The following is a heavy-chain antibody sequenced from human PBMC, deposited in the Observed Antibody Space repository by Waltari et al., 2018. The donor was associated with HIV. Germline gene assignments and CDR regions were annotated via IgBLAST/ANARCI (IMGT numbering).Heavy chain of an antibody. V-gene: IGHV3-30*18. CDR2: ISYDGSNK. CDR1: GFTFSSYG. Sequence: QVQLVESGGGVVQPGRSLRLSCSASGFTFSSYGMHWVRRAPGKGLEWVAVISYDGSNKYYADSVKGRFTISRDNSKNTLYLQMNSLRAEDTAVYYCAKGGGCSSTSCYCDYWGQGTLVTVSS. J-gene: IGHJ4*02. CDR3: AKGGGCSSTSCYCDY. D-gene: IGHD2-2*01.